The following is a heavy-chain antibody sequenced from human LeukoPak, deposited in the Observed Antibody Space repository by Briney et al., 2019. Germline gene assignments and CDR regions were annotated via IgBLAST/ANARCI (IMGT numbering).Heavy chain of an antibody. V-gene: IGHV3-74*01. CDR3: AKENYYGMDA. CDR1: GFTFSNYW. CDR2: IKYDGSAT. Sequence: GGSLRLSCAASGFTFSNYWMHWIRQVPGKGLVWVSHIKYDGSATNYADSVKGRFTISRDNAKNTLYLQMSSLRAEDTAVYYCAKENYYGMDAWGQGTTVTVSS. J-gene: IGHJ6*02.